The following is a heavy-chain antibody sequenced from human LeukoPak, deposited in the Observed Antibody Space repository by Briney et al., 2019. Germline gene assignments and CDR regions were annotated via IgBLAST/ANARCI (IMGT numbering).Heavy chain of an antibody. J-gene: IGHJ4*02. V-gene: IGHV3-74*01. D-gene: IGHD4-17*01. Sequence: GGSLRLSCAASGFTFSSYGMHWVRQAPGKGLVWVSRIDSDGSNTNYADSVKGRFTVSRDNAKNTLYLQMNSLRAEDTAVYYCARDDYGDYYSDYWGQGTLVTVSS. CDR3: ARDDYGDYYSDY. CDR2: IDSDGSNT. CDR1: GFTFSSYG.